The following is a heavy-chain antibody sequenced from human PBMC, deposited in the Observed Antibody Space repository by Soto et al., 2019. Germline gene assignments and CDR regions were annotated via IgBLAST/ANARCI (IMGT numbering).Heavy chain of an antibody. D-gene: IGHD1-20*01. Sequence: XGSLKLSCPAAGFTFSHHEMHWVRQTPGKGLEWLAVISDDGNNNNHADSVKGRFSISRDNSRNTLYLQMNSLRSGDTAIYFCARWARVTGTTNRGLDVWGQGTMVTVSS. J-gene: IGHJ6*02. CDR2: ISDDGNNN. CDR1: GFTFSHHE. V-gene: IGHV3-30-3*01. CDR3: ARWARVTGTTNRGLDV.